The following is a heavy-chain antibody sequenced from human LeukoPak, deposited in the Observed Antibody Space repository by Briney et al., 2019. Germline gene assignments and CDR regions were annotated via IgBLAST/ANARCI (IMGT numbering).Heavy chain of an antibody. CDR2: ISWNSGSI. J-gene: IGHJ4*02. Sequence: GGSLRLSCAASGFTFDDYAMHWVRQAPGKGLEWVSGISWNSGSIGYADSVKGRFTISRDNAKNSLYLQMNSLRAEDTAVYYCARDSFSAGDGGWYYYDSSGYYYSYWGQGTLVTVSS. V-gene: IGHV3-9*01. D-gene: IGHD3-22*01. CDR3: ARDSFSAGDGGWYYYDSSGYYYSY. CDR1: GFTFDDYA.